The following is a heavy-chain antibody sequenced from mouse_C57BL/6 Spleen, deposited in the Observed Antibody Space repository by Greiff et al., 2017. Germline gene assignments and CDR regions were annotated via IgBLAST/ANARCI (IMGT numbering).Heavy chain of an antibody. V-gene: IGHV1-55*01. CDR1: GYTFTSYW. Sequence: QVQLQQPGAELVKPGASVKMSCKASGYTFTSYWITWVKQRPGQGLEWIGDIYPGSGSTNYNEKFKSKATLTVDTSSSTAYMQLSSLTSEDSAVYYCARGITTVVDAWFAYWGQGTLVTVSA. D-gene: IGHD1-1*01. CDR3: ARGITTVVDAWFAY. CDR2: IYPGSGST. J-gene: IGHJ3*01.